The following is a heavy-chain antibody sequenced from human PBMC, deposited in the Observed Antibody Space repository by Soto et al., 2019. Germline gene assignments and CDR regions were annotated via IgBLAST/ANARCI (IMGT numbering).Heavy chain of an antibody. J-gene: IGHJ4*02. V-gene: IGHV4-59*01. CDR3: ASVKNWNDFDY. Sequence: PSETLSLTCTVSGGSFTSYYWSWIRQPPGKGLEWIGYIYYSGSTNYNPSLKSRVTISLDTSKNQFSLRLSSVTAADTAVYYCASVKNWNDFDYWGQGTLVTSPQ. CDR1: GGSFTSYY. D-gene: IGHD1-1*01. CDR2: IYYSGST.